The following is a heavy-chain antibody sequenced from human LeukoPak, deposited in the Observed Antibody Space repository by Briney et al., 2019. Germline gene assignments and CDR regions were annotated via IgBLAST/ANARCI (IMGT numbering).Heavy chain of an antibody. CDR1: GFTFSSYG. Sequence: GGSLRLSCAASGFTFSSYGMHWVRQAPGKGLEWVAVISYDGSNKYYADSVKGRFTISRDNSKNTLYLQMNSLRAEDTAVYYCAKDLSSSSWYILYYGMDVWGQGTTVTVS. CDR3: AKDLSSSSWYILYYGMDV. V-gene: IGHV3-30*18. J-gene: IGHJ6*02. D-gene: IGHD6-13*01. CDR2: ISYDGSNK.